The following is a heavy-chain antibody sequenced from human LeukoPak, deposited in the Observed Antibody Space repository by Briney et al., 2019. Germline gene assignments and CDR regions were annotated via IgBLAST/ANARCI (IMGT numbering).Heavy chain of an antibody. J-gene: IGHJ6*02. Sequence: GGSLRLSCAASGFTVSSNYMSWVRQAPGKGLEWVSSISSSSSYIYYADSVKGRFTISRDNAKNSLYLQMNSLRAEDTAVYYCARGDWNDVVYYYYGMDVWGQGTTVTVSS. CDR2: ISSSSSYI. CDR1: GFTVSSNY. CDR3: ARGDWNDVVYYYYGMDV. V-gene: IGHV3-21*01. D-gene: IGHD1-1*01.